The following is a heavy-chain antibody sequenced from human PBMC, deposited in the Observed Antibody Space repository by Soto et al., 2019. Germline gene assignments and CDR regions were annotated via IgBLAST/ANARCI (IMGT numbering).Heavy chain of an antibody. V-gene: IGHV5-51*01. CDR3: ARRRSYGLDYYYGMDV. D-gene: IGHD1-26*01. CDR2: IYPRDSDL. CDR1: GYSFPNYW. J-gene: IGHJ6*02. Sequence: GESLKISCKASGYSFPNYWIGWVRQMPGKGLEWMGIIYPRDSDLRYSPSFQGQVTISADKSISTAYLQWNSLKASDTAMYYCARRRSYGLDYYYGMDVWGQGTTVTVSS.